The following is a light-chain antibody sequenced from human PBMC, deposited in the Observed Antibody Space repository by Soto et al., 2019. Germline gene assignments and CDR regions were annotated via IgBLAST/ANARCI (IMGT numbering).Light chain of an antibody. CDR2: EVT. J-gene: IGLJ2*01. Sequence: QSLLTQPASVSGSPGQSITISCTGTSSDLGNYDLVSWYQQRPGKAPKLMIYEVTKRPSGVSNRFSGSKSGNTASLTISGLQAEDEADYYCCSYVGSSNVVFGGGTKLTVL. CDR1: SSDLGNYDL. CDR3: CSYVGSSNVV. V-gene: IGLV2-23*02.